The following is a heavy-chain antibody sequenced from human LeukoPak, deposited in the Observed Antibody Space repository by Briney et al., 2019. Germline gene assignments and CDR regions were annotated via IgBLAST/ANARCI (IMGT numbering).Heavy chain of an antibody. J-gene: IGHJ4*02. D-gene: IGHD1-14*01. V-gene: IGHV4-39*01. CDR2: IYYSGST. Sequence: TSETLSLTCTVSGGSISSSSYYWGWIRQPPGKGLEWIGSIYYSGSTYYNPSLKSRVTISVDTSKNQFSPKLSSVTAADTAVYYCARNLWYWGQGTLVTVSS. CDR3: ARNLWY. CDR1: GGSISSSSYY.